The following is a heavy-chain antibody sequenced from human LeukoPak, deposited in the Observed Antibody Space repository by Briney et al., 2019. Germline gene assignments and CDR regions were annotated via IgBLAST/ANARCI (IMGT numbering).Heavy chain of an antibody. Sequence: GGSLRLSCEASGFTFNGHWMHWVRQAPGKGLEWVGRTRNKANSYTTEYAASVKGRFTISRDDSKNSLYLQMNSLKTEDTAVYYCARGEQDYGHYYMDVWGKGTTVTVSS. V-gene: IGHV3-72*01. J-gene: IGHJ6*03. CDR2: TRNKANSYTT. CDR3: ARGEQDYGHYYMDV. CDR1: GFTFNGHW. D-gene: IGHD4-17*01.